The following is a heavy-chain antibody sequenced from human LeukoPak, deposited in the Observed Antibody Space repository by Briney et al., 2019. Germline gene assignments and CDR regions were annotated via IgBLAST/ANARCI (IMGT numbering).Heavy chain of an antibody. D-gene: IGHD6-19*01. CDR3: ARESGWFFVPNYFDY. V-gene: IGHV3-48*04. CDR1: GFTFSNYN. J-gene: IGHJ4*02. CDR2: ITLSSGII. Sequence: RLGGSLRLSCAASGFTFSNYNMNWVRQAPGKGLEWISYITLSSGIIYYADSVKGRFTISRDNARNSLYLQMNSLRAEDTVVYYCARESGWFFVPNYFDYWGQGTLVTVSS.